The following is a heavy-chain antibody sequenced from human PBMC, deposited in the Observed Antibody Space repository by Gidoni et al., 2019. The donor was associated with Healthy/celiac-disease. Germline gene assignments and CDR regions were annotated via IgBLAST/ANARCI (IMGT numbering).Heavy chain of an antibody. V-gene: IGHV4-4*07. D-gene: IGHD3-3*01. J-gene: IGHJ6*02. CDR1: GGSISSYY. CDR2: IYTSGST. CDR3: ARVITIFGVAPGDGMDV. Sequence: VQLQESGPGLVKPSETLSLTCTGSGGSISSYYWSWIRQPAGKGLEWIGRIYTSGSTNYNPSLKSRVPMSVDTSKNQFSLKLSSVTAADTAVYYCARVITIFGVAPGDGMDVWGQGTTVTVSS.